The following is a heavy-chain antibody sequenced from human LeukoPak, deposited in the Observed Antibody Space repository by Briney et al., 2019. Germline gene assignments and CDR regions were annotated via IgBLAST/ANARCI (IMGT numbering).Heavy chain of an antibody. V-gene: IGHV4-59*08. D-gene: IGHD3-10*01. CDR1: GGSVSDYY. J-gene: IGHJ4*02. CDR3: AKHYMGSSYNHGLDC. CDR2: IYYTGT. Sequence: SETLSLTCTVSGGSVSDYYWSWIRQSPGKGLEWIGYIYYTGTSYNPSLKSRVTISVDTSKNQFSLKLSSVTAADTALYYCAKHYMGSSYNHGLDCWGQGTLVTVSS.